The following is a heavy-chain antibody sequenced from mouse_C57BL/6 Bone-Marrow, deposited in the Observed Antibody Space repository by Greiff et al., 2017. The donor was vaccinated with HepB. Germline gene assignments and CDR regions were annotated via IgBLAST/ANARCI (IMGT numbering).Heavy chain of an antibody. D-gene: IGHD3-1*01. J-gene: IGHJ3*01. V-gene: IGHV1-61*01. CDR1: GYTFTSYW. CDR3: ARARDGTAWFAY. CDR2: IYPSDSET. Sequence: QVQLKQSGAELVRPGSSVKLSCKASGYTFTSYWMDWVKQRPGQGLEWIGNIYPSDSETHYNQKFKDKATLTVDKSSSTAYMQLSSLTSEDSAVYYCARARDGTAWFAYWGQGTLVTVSA.